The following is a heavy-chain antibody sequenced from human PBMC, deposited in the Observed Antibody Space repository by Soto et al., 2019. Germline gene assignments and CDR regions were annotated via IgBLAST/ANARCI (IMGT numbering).Heavy chain of an antibody. CDR1: LYTFTCYY. D-gene: IGHD3-9*01. V-gene: IGHV1-2*02. Sequence: ACVXVSFKSSLYTFTCYYMHVLRQAPGQGLEWMGWINPNSGGTNYAQKFQGKVTMTRDKSISTAYMELSRLRSEDTAVYYCERDGFRLYFEWLIEMDFDIWGQGTMVTVSS. CDR2: INPNSGGT. J-gene: IGHJ3*02. CDR3: ERDGFRLYFEWLIEMDFDI.